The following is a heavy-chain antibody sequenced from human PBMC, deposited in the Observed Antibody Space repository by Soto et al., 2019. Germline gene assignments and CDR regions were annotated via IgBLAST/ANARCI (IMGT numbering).Heavy chain of an antibody. CDR2: ISSSSYI. CDR3: SSWGIVVVVAARDAFDI. D-gene: IGHD2-15*01. Sequence: GGSLRLTCAASGFTFSSYSMTWVRQAPGKGLEWVSSISSSSYIYYADSEKGRITISRDNAKNSMYLQMNNLRAVDTAVYYCSSWGIVVVVAARDAFDIWGQGTMVTVSS. V-gene: IGHV3-21*01. J-gene: IGHJ3*02. CDR1: GFTFSSYS.